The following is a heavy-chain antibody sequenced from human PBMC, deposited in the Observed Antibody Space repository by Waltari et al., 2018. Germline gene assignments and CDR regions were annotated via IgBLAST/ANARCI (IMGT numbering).Heavy chain of an antibody. CDR2: INPNRGGT. D-gene: IGHD1-26*01. CDR3: ARWKQGDGYYTP. Sequence: QVQLVQSGAEVKKPGASVKVSCKASGYTFTGYYMHWVRQAPGQGLEWMGWINPNRGGTNYAQKFQGRVTMTRDTSISTAYMELSRLRSDDTAVYYCARWKQGDGYYTPWGQGTLVTVSS. J-gene: IGHJ5*02. CDR1: GYTFTGYY. V-gene: IGHV1-2*02.